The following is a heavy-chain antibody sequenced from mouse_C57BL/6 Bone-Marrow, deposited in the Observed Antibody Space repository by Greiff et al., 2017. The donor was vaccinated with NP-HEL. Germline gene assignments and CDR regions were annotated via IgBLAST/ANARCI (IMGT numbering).Heavy chain of an antibody. D-gene: IGHD1-1*01. CDR3: ARHEELLRYWFAY. Sequence: QVQLQQSGAELVKPGASVKLSCKASGYTFTEYTIHWVKQRSGQGLGWIGWFYPGSGSIKYNEKFKDKATLTADKSSSPVYMELSRLTSEDSAVYFCARHEELLRYWFAYWGQGTLVTVSA. CDR2: FYPGSGSI. J-gene: IGHJ3*01. CDR1: GYTFTEYT. V-gene: IGHV1-62-2*01.